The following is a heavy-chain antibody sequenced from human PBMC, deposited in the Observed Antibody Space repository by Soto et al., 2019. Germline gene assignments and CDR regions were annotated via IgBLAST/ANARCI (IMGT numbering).Heavy chain of an antibody. CDR1: GFTFDDYA. D-gene: IGHD5-12*01. CDR3: AKGDRVATIYYYGMDV. CDR2: ISGNSGSI. Sequence: EVQLVESGGGLVQPGRSRRLSCAASGFTFDDYAMHWVRQAPGKGLEWVSGISGNSGSIGYADSVKGRFTISRDNAKNSLYLQMNSLRAEDTALYYCAKGDRVATIYYYGMDVWGQGTTVTVSS. J-gene: IGHJ6*02. V-gene: IGHV3-9*01.